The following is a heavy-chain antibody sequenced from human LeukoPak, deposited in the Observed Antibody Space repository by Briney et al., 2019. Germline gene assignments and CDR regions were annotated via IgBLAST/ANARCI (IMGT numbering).Heavy chain of an antibody. CDR1: GSTFTDYD. D-gene: IGHD1-1*01. V-gene: IGHV1-8*03. CDR3: TRRSGGPGTTLGY. J-gene: IGHJ4*02. Sequence: GASVKVSCKASGSTFTDYDISWVRQATGQGLEWMGWINPNSGNTGYAQKFQGRITITRNTSISTAYMELSSLRYEDTAVYYCTRRSGGPGTTLGYWGQGTLVTVSS. CDR2: INPNSGNT.